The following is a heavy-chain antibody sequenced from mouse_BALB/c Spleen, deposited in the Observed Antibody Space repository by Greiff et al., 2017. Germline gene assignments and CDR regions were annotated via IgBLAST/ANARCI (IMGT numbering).Heavy chain of an antibody. J-gene: IGHJ2*01. CDR3: ARGDYDDSDY. CDR2: INPGSGGT. D-gene: IGHD2-4*01. V-gene: IGHV1-54*01. Sequence: QVQLQQSGAELVRPGTSVKVSCKASGYAFTNYLIEWVKQRPGQGLEWIGVINPGSGGTNYNEKFKGKATLTADKSSSTAYMQLSSLTSDDSAVYFCARGDYDDSDYWAKAPLSQSPQ. CDR1: GYAFTNYL.